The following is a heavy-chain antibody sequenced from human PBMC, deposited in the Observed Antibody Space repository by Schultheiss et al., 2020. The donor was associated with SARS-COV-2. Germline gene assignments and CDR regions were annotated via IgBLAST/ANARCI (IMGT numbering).Heavy chain of an antibody. CDR1: GFTFSSYW. D-gene: IGHD3-3*01. CDR2: INSDGSNT. V-gene: IGHV3-74*01. J-gene: IGHJ2*01. Sequence: GGSLRLSCAASGFTFSSYWMHWVRQAPGKGLVWVSRINSDGSNTSYADSVKGRFTISRDNAKNTLYLQMNSLRAEDTAVYYCASSPAFWSGWYWYFDLWGRGTLVTVSS. CDR3: ASSPAFWSGWYWYFDL.